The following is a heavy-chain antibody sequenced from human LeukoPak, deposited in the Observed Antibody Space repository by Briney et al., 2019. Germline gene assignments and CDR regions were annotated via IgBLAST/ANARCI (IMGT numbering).Heavy chain of an antibody. D-gene: IGHD5-12*01. CDR1: GGSISSYY. Sequence: SETLSLTCTVSGGSISSYYWSWIRQPPGKGRDWLGYIYYSGSTNYNPSRKSRVTISVDMSKKQFSLKLSSVTVADTAVYYCASLRGYNGYDPFHYWGQGTLVTVSS. CDR2: IYYSGST. CDR3: ASLRGYNGYDPFHY. J-gene: IGHJ4*02. V-gene: IGHV4-59*08.